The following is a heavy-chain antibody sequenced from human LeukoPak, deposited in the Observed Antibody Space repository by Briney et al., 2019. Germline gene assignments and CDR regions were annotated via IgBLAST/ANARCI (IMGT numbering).Heavy chain of an antibody. CDR3: TSFYETN. Sequence: GGSLRLSRAASGFIFTKYWMHWVRQAPGKGLVWVSHVNSDGSATSYADSVKGRFTISRDNAKNTVYLHMNSLRVEDTAVYYSTSFYETNWGQGTLVTVSS. V-gene: IGHV3-74*01. CDR1: GFIFTKYW. CDR2: VNSDGSAT. D-gene: IGHD2/OR15-2a*01. J-gene: IGHJ4*02.